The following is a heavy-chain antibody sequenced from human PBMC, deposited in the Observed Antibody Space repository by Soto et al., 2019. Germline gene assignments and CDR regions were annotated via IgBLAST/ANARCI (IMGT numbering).Heavy chain of an antibody. CDR2: IYYSGST. Sequence: SETLSLTCTFSVGSVSSGSYYCSWIGQPPWKGLEWIGYIYYSGSTNYNPSLKSRVTISVDTSKNQFSLKLSSVTAADTAVYYCARFFGSSGYYFEYWGQGTLVSVSS. CDR3: ARFFGSSGYYFEY. V-gene: IGHV4-61*01. D-gene: IGHD3-22*01. J-gene: IGHJ4*02. CDR1: VGSVSSGSYY.